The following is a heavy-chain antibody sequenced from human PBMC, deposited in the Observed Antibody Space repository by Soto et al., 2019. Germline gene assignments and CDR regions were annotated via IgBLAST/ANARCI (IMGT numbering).Heavy chain of an antibody. Sequence: EVQLVESGGGLVKPGGSLRLSCAASGFTFSSYSMNWVRQAPGKGLEWVSSISSSRSYIYYADSVKGRFTISRDNAKNSLYLQMNSLRAEDTAVYYCARDGYDYVWGSYRYHAFDIWGQGTMVTVSS. V-gene: IGHV3-21*01. CDR2: ISSSRSYI. CDR3: ARDGYDYVWGSYRYHAFDI. J-gene: IGHJ3*02. CDR1: GFTFSSYS. D-gene: IGHD3-16*02.